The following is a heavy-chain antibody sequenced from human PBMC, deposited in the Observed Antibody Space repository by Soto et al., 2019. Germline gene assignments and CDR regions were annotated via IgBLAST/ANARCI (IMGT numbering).Heavy chain of an antibody. J-gene: IGHJ4*02. Sequence: PSQTLSLTCAISGDSVSSKSATWNWIRESPSRDHEWLGRTYYRSKWFNDYAVSVKSRITINPDTSKNQFSLQLNSVTHEDTAVYYCGRGSAGATDYWGQGTLVIVSS. CDR2: TYYRSKWFN. CDR3: GRGSAGATDY. V-gene: IGHV6-1*01. D-gene: IGHD3-10*01. CDR1: GDSVSSKSAT.